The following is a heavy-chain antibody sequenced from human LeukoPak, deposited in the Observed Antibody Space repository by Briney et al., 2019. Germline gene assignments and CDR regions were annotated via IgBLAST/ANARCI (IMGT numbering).Heavy chain of an antibody. CDR3: VKEERGYSYGDY. J-gene: IGHJ4*02. CDR1: GFTFNNCV. CDR2: VTDDGTTT. D-gene: IGHD5-18*01. Sequence: GGSLRLSCAASGFTFNNCVMSWVRQPPGKGLEWVSAVTDDGTTTYYADSVKGRFTISRDNSKNTVYLQMNYLTADDTARYYCVKEERGYSYGDYWGQGTLVTVSS. V-gene: IGHV3-23*01.